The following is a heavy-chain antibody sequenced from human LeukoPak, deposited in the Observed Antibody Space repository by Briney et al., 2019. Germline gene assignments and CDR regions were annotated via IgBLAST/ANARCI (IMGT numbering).Heavy chain of an antibody. CDR2: IIPIFGTA. CDR1: GVTFSSYA. CDR3: ASKTTWPRHKYYFDY. V-gene: IGHV1-69*05. Sequence: SSVKVSCKASGVTFSSYAICWVQQAPGQGLEWIGGIIPIFGTANYAQKFQGRVTITTDESTSTAYMELSSLRSADTAVYYCASKTTWPRHKYYFDYWSQGTLVTVSS. J-gene: IGHJ4*02. D-gene: IGHD1-7*01.